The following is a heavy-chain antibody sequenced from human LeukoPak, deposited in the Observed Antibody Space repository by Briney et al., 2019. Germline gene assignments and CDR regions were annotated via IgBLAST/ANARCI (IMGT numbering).Heavy chain of an antibody. CDR2: IKQDGSEK. V-gene: IGHV3-7*01. Sequence: GGSLRLSCAASGFTFSSYWMSWVRQAPGKGLEWVANIKQDGSEKYYVDSVKGRFTISRDNAKNSLYLQMNSLRAEDTAVYCCARDPGIFYYGSAYYFDYWGQGTLVTVSS. J-gene: IGHJ4*02. CDR3: ARDPGIFYYGSAYYFDY. CDR1: GFTFSSYW. D-gene: IGHD3-10*01.